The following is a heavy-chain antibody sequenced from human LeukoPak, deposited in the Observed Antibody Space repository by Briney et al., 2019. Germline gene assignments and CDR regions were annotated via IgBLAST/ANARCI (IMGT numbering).Heavy chain of an antibody. J-gene: IGHJ6*03. D-gene: IGHD2-15*01. CDR2: ISSSGSTI. Sequence: PTGGSLRLSCAASGFTFSSYEMNWVRQAPGKGLEWVSYISSSGSTIYYADSVKGRFTIPRDNSKNTLYLQMNSLRPEDTAVYYCAKDWRRIVVVGPITRHGNYMDVWGKGTTVTISS. CDR1: GFTFSSYE. V-gene: IGHV3-48*03. CDR3: AKDWRRIVVVGPITRHGNYMDV.